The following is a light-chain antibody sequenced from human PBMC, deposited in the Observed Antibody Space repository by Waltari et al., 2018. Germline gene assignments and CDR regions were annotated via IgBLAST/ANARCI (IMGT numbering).Light chain of an antibody. CDR3: SSYTSSSTLV. J-gene: IGLJ3*02. CDR2: DVN. CDR1: SSDVGGYTY. V-gene: IGLV2-14*03. Sequence: QSALTQPASVSGSPGQSITISCTGTSSDVGGYTYVSWYQQYPGKAPKLMIYDVNKRPSGVSNRFSGSKSGNTASLTISGLQAEDEADYYCSSYTSSSTLVFGGGTKLTVL.